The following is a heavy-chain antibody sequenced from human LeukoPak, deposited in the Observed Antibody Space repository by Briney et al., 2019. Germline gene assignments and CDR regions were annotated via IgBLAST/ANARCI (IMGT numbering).Heavy chain of an antibody. Sequence: GGSLTLSCAASGFTFSSYAMIWVRQAPGKGLEWVSAISGSGDSTYYADSVKGRFTISRDNSKNTLYLQMNSLRAEDTAVYYCAIDPSPSGYWGQGTLVTVSS. V-gene: IGHV3-23*01. CDR2: ISGSGDST. CDR1: GFTFSSYA. CDR3: AIDPSPSGY. D-gene: IGHD3-3*01. J-gene: IGHJ4*02.